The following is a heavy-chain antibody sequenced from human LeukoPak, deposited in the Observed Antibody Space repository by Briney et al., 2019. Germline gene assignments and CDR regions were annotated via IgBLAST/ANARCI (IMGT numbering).Heavy chain of an antibody. CDR3: ARGALGLTYSSSLYLGYHGLDV. J-gene: IGHJ6*02. CDR2: ISFDGNNR. CDR1: GFTFNNHA. Sequence: GGSLRLSCAASGFTFNNHAMFWVRQAPGNGLEWVSVISFDGNNRYYAASVKGRFTISRDNSKNVYLQMSSLRVEDTAVYYYARGALGLTYSSSLYLGYHGLDVWGQGTTVIVSS. D-gene: IGHD6-13*01. V-gene: IGHV3-30-3*01.